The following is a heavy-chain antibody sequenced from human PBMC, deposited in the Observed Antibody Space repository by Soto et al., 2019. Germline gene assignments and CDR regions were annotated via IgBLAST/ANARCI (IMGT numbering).Heavy chain of an antibody. V-gene: IGHV4-59*01. CDR1: GGSISGYY. CDR3: ARVYSSGWGEYYYYGMDV. J-gene: IGHJ6*02. Sequence: SETLSLTCPVSGGSISGYYWSWIRQPPGKGLEWIGYIYYSGSTNYNPSLKSRVTISVDTSKNQFSLKLSSVTAADTAVYYCARVYSSGWGEYYYYGMDVWGQGTTVTVSS. CDR2: IYYSGST. D-gene: IGHD6-19*01.